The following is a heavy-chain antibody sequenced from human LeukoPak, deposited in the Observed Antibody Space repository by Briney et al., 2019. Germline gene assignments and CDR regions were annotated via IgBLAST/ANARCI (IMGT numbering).Heavy chain of an antibody. Sequence: ASVKVSCKASGYTFTSFAIHWVRQAPGQRLEWMAWTTPCNGNTRYSQKFQGRVTITADESTSTAYMELSSLRSEDTAVYYCARDGIDCSSTSCYTRVDYYYYMDVWGKGTTVTVSS. V-gene: IGHV1-3*01. J-gene: IGHJ6*03. CDR1: GYTFTSFA. CDR3: ARDGIDCSSTSCYTRVDYYYYMDV. D-gene: IGHD2-2*02. CDR2: TTPCNGNT.